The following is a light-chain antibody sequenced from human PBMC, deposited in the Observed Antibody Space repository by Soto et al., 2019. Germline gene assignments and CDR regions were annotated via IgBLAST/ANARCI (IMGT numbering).Light chain of an antibody. J-gene: IGLJ2*01. V-gene: IGLV1-47*02. Sequence: QSVLTQPPSASATPGQRVTISCSGSDSNVGINFVYWYQQLPGTAPKLLIYTNDQRPSGVPDRLSGSKSGTSASLAISGLRSEDEADYYCAAWDDSLSGVVFGRGDKLTVL. CDR3: AAWDDSLSGVV. CDR2: TND. CDR1: DSNVGINF.